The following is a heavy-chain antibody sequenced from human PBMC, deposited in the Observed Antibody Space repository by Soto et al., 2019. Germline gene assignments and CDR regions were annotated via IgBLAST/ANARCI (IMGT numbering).Heavy chain of an antibody. CDR3: ARGLGYCSGGSRSTCSEPRREYNWFDP. V-gene: IGHV4-34*01. CDR2: INHSGST. D-gene: IGHD2-15*01. CDR1: GGSFSGYY. Sequence: SETLSLTCAVYGGSFSGYYWSWIRQPPGKGLEWIGEINHSGSTNYNPSLKSRVTISVDTSKNQFSLKLSSVTAADTAVYYCARGLGYCSGGSRSTCSEPRREYNWFDPWGQGTLVTVSS. J-gene: IGHJ5*02.